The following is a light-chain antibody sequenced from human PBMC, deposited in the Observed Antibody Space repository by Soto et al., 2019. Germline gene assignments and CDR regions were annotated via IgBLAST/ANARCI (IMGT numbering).Light chain of an antibody. J-gene: IGLJ1*01. CDR3: GTWDGKV. V-gene: IGLV1-51*01. CDR2: DND. CDR1: YSNIGKNH. Sequence: QSVLTQPPSVFAAPGQRVTISCSGSYSNIGKNHVSWYQVLPGSAPKVVIYDNDKRPSGISDRFSGSKSDTSATLGITGLQTGDEADYYCGTWDGKVFGTGTKVTV.